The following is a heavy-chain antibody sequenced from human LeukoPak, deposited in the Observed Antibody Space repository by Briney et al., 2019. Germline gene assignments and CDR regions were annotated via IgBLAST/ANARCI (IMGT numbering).Heavy chain of an antibody. CDR2: IYYSGST. CDR3: ARDRAYYDTLTGYYPELYYYGMDV. D-gene: IGHD3-9*01. J-gene: IGHJ6*02. CDR1: GGSISGGGYY. V-gene: IGHV4-31*03. Sequence: SQTLSLTCTVSGGSISGGGYYWSWIRQHPGKGLEWIGYIYYSGSTYYNPSLKSRVTISVDTSKNQFSLKLSSVTAADTAVYYCARDRAYYDTLTGYYPELYYYGMDVWGQGTTVTVSS.